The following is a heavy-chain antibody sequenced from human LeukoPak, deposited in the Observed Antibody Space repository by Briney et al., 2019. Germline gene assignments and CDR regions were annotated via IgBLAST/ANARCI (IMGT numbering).Heavy chain of an antibody. CDR1: GFAFSSYE. CDR2: ISSSGSII. D-gene: IGHD3-10*01. Sequence: GGSLRLSCAASGFAFSSYEMNWVRQAPGKGLEWVSYISSSGSIIYYADSVKGRFTISRDNSKNTLDLQMNSLRAEDTAVYYCARDWGYDSGTYCVYWGQGTLVTVSS. CDR3: ARDWGYDSGTYCVY. V-gene: IGHV3-48*03. J-gene: IGHJ4*02.